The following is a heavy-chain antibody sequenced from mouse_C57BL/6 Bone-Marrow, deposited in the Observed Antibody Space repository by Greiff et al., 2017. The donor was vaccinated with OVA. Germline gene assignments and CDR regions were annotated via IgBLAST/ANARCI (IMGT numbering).Heavy chain of an antibody. D-gene: IGHD1-1*01. CDR1: GYTFTDYY. CDR3: ARSGYYYGSSYVVYFGY. J-gene: IGHJ2*01. Sequence: QVQLQQSGAELVRPGASVKLSCKASGYTFTDYYINWVKQRPGQGLEWIARIYPGSGNTYYNEKFKGKATLTAEKSSSTAYMQLSSLTSEDSAVYFCARSGYYYGSSYVVYFGYWGQGTTLTVSS. CDR2: IYPGSGNT. V-gene: IGHV1-76*01.